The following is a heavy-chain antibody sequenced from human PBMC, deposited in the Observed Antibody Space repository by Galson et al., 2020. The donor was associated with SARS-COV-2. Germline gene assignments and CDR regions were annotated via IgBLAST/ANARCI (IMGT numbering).Heavy chain of an antibody. CDR2: IHHSGVT. J-gene: IGHJ3*02. CDR3: ARVGPTAGAFYAFDI. CDR1: GDSISSHNW. D-gene: IGHD6-13*01. Sequence: SETLSLTCGVSGDSISSHNWWTWVRQYPGKGLEWIGEIHHSGVTHYNPSLKSRVIISVDKSQNQFSLNLRFVTAADTAIYFCARVGPTAGAFYAFDIWGQGTMVTVSS. V-gene: IGHV4-4*02.